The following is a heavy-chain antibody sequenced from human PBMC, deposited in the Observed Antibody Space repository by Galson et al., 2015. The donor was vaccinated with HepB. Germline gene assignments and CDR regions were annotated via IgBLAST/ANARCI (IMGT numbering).Heavy chain of an antibody. CDR3: ARGSSSWYVDYCYGMDV. CDR2: TYYRSKWYN. CDR1: GDSVSSNSAA. Sequence: CAISGDSVSSNSAAWNWIRQSPSRGLEWLGRTYYRSKWYNDYAVSVKSRITINPDTSKNQFSLQLNSVTPEDTAVYYCARGSSSWYVDYCYGMDVWGQGTTVTVSS. D-gene: IGHD6-13*01. J-gene: IGHJ6*02. V-gene: IGHV6-1*01.